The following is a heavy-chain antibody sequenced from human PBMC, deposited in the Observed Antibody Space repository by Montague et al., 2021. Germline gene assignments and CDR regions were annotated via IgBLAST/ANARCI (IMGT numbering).Heavy chain of an antibody. CDR1: GGSISSGGYY. J-gene: IGHJ4*02. D-gene: IGHD3-10*01. Sequence: TLSLTCTVSGGSISSGGYYWSWIRQLPGKGLEWIGYIFYSGNTYYNPPLKSRVTISVDTSKNQFSLKLSSVTAADTAVYYCARAEDYYGSGSYLGFDYWGQGTLVTVS. CDR2: IFYSGNT. CDR3: ARAEDYYGSGSYLGFDY. V-gene: IGHV4-31*03.